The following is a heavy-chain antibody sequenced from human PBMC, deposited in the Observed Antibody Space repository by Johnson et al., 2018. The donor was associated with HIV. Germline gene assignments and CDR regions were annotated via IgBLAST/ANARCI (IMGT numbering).Heavy chain of an antibody. CDR2: ISYDGNNK. D-gene: IGHD3-10*01. Sequence: QVQLVESGGGAVQPGRSLRLSCAASGFTFSNYAIHWVRQPPGKGLEWVAVISYDGNNKYFADSVKGRLTISRDNSKNTLSLQMNSLRTDDTAVYYCARDFGWLEGTQDAFNLWGQGTLVTVSS. V-gene: IGHV3-30-3*01. CDR3: ARDFGWLEGTQDAFNL. CDR1: GFTFSNYA. J-gene: IGHJ3*01.